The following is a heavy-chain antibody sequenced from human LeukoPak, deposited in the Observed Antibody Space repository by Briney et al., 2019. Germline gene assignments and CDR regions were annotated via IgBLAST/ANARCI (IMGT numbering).Heavy chain of an antibody. J-gene: IGHJ3*02. CDR1: GFTVSSNY. D-gene: IGHD3-10*01. CDR2: IYSGGST. V-gene: IGHV3-66*01. CDR3: AREGFGELWGAFDI. Sequence: GGSLRLSCAASGFTVSSNYMSWVRQAPGKGLEWVSVIYSGGSTYYADSVKGRFTISRDNSKNTLYLQMNSLRAEDTAVCYCAREGFGELWGAFDIWGQGTMVTVSS.